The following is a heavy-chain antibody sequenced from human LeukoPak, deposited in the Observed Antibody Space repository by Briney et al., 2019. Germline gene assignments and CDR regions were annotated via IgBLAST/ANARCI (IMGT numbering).Heavy chain of an antibody. V-gene: IGHV1-2*06. CDR1: GYTFTGYY. J-gene: IGHJ6*02. CDR2: INPNSGGT. CDR3: AREVGYCSSTSCYNSIYYYDGMDV. D-gene: IGHD2-2*02. Sequence: ASVKVSCKASGYTFTGYYMHWVRQAPGQGLEWMGRINPNSGGTNYAQKFQGRVTMTRDTSISTAYMELSRLRSDDTAVYYCAREVGYCSSTSCYNSIYYYDGMDVWGQGTTVTVSS.